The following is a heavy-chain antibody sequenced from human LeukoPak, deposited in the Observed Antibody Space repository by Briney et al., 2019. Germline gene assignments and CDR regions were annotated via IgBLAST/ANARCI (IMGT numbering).Heavy chain of an antibody. Sequence: PGGSLRLSCAASGFTFSSYWMSWVHQAPGKGLEWVANIKQDGSEKYYVDSVKGRFTISRDNAKNSLYLQMNSLRAEDTAVYYCASPRGYGYYFDYWGQGTLVTVSS. CDR1: GFTFSSYW. CDR2: IKQDGSEK. CDR3: ASPRGYGYYFDY. V-gene: IGHV3-7*01. D-gene: IGHD5-12*01. J-gene: IGHJ4*02.